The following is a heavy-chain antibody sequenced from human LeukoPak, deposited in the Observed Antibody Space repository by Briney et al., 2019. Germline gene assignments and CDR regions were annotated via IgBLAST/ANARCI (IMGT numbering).Heavy chain of an antibody. D-gene: IGHD6-13*01. J-gene: IGHJ4*02. CDR2: INPNSGGT. CDR1: GYTFTGYY. Sequence: GASVRVSCKASGYTFTGYYMNWVRQAPGQGLEWMGRINPNSGGTNYAQTFQGRVTMTRDTSISTAYMELSRPRSDDTAVYYCARDFPTSIAAAGTDYWGQGTLVTVSS. CDR3: ARDFPTSIAAAGTDY. V-gene: IGHV1-2*06.